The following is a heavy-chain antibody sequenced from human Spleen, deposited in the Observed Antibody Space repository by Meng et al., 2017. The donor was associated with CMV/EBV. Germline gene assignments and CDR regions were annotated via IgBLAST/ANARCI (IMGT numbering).Heavy chain of an antibody. J-gene: IGHJ6*02. CDR3: ARGGATSHYYYGMDV. CDR1: GYTFTSYG. CDR2: VNPNSGNT. Sequence: ASVKVSCKASGYTFTSYGISWVRQAPGQGLEWMGWVNPNSGNTAYAQQFQGRVTITRNTSMNTAYMELSSLRSEDTAVYYCARGGATSHYYYGMDVWGQGTTVTVSS. V-gene: IGHV1-8*03. D-gene: IGHD1-26*01.